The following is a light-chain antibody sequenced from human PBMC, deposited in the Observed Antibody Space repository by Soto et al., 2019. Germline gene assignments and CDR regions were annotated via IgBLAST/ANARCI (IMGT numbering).Light chain of an antibody. J-gene: IGKJ4*01. Sequence: EIVLTQSPGTLCFSPGEIATLSFRASQSVSSSYLAWYQQKPGQAPRLLIYGASSRATGIPDRFSGSGSGTDFTLTISRLEPEDFAVYYCQQYGSSPLTFGGGTKVDIK. V-gene: IGKV3-20*01. CDR3: QQYGSSPLT. CDR1: QSVSSSY. CDR2: GAS.